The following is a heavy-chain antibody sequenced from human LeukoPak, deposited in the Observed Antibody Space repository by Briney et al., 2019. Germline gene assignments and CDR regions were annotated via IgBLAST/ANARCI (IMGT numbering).Heavy chain of an antibody. CDR1: GGSISSYY. J-gene: IGHJ5*02. V-gene: IGHV4-59*01. Sequence: SETLSLTCTVSGGSISSYYWSWIRQPPGKGLEWIGYIYYSGSTNYNPSLKSRVTISVDTSRNQFSLKLSSVTAADTAVYYCARDLISSSGWYGDSHWFDPWGQGTLVTVSS. D-gene: IGHD6-13*01. CDR3: ARDLISSSGWYGDSHWFDP. CDR2: IYYSGST.